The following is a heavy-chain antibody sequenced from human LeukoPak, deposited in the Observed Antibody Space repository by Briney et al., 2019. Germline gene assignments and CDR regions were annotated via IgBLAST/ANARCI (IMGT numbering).Heavy chain of an antibody. V-gene: IGHV3-7*01. D-gene: IGHD2-21*01. CDR3: ARDPGWGSLDF. Sequence: GGSLRLSCIASGFNFGNSWMSWVRQAPGKGLEWVANINNDGSQKYYVDSVKGRFNISRDDAKNSVYLQMNSLRVEDTAIYFCARDPGWGSLDFWGQGTLVIVSS. J-gene: IGHJ4*02. CDR1: GFNFGNSW. CDR2: INNDGSQK.